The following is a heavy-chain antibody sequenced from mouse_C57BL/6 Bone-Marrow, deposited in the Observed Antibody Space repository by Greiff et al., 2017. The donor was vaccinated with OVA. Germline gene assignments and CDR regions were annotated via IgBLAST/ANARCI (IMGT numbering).Heavy chain of an antibody. V-gene: IGHV1-26*01. CDR1: GYTFTDYY. Sequence: VQLQQSGPELVKPGASVKISCKASGYTFTDYYMNWVKQSHGKSLEWIGDINPNNGGTSYNQKFKGKATLTVDKSSSTAYMELRSLTSEDSAVYYCARGGYPPFAYWGQGTLVTVSA. CDR2: INPNNGGT. CDR3: ARGGYPPFAY. J-gene: IGHJ3*01. D-gene: IGHD2-2*01.